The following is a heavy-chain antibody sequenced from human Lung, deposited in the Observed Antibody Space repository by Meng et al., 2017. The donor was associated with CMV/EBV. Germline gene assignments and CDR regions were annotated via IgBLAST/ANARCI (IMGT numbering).Heavy chain of an antibody. Sequence: GEXXKISCEASGFMFSNNWMSWVRQAPGKGLEWVANINQGGNEKYHVDSVRGRFTISRDNGNKSLSLQMNSLRVEDTALYYCATTSNGFFYSWGQGELV. CDR1: GFMFSNNW. J-gene: IGHJ4*02. CDR2: INQGGNEK. V-gene: IGHV3-7*01. CDR3: ATTSNGFFYS. D-gene: IGHD2-2*01.